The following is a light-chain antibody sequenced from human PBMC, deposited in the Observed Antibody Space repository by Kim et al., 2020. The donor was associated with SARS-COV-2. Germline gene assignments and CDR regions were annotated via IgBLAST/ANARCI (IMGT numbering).Light chain of an antibody. V-gene: IGLV1-51*01. CDR2: DNN. CDR1: SSNIENNY. J-gene: IGLJ3*02. Sequence: GQKVTITCSGSSSNIENNYVSWYQQLPGTAPKLLIYDNNKRPSGIPDRFSGSKSGTSATLGITGLQTGDEADYYCGTWDSSLSGLVFGGGTQLTVL. CDR3: GTWDSSLSGLV.